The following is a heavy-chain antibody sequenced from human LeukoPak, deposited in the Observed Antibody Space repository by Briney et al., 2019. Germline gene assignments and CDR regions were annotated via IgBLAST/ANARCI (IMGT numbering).Heavy chain of an antibody. D-gene: IGHD2-15*01. CDR2: ISDSGGSI. Sequence: GGSLRLSCAASGFTFSNYAMHWVRQAPGKGLEYVSAISDSGGSIYYANSVKGRFTISRDNSKNTLYLQMGSLRAEDMAMYYCARSAGRFGSGGSCYDYWGQGTLVTVSS. CDR3: ARSAGRFGSGGSCYDY. J-gene: IGHJ4*02. CDR1: GFTFSNYA. V-gene: IGHV3-64*01.